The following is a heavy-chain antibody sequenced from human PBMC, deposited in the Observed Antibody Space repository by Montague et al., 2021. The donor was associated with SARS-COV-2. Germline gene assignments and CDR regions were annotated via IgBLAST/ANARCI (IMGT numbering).Heavy chain of an antibody. CDR3: ASTYGGNLGYYYYYMDV. CDR2: IYDSGSP. V-gene: IGHV4-31*03. D-gene: IGHD4-23*01. J-gene: IGHJ6*03. Sequence: TLSLTCTVSGGSISSGGYYWSWIRQHPGKGLEWIGYIYDSGSPYYNPSLKSRVTISVGTSKNQFSLKLSSVTAADTAVYYCASTYGGNLGYYYYYMDVWGKGTTVTVSS. CDR1: GGSISSGGYY.